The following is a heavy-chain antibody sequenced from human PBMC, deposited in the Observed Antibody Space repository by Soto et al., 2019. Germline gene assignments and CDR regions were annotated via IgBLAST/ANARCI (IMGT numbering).Heavy chain of an antibody. CDR3: ARSQGSSTSLEIYYYYYCGMDV. D-gene: IGHD2-2*01. J-gene: IGHJ6*02. V-gene: IGHV1-69*01. CDR2: IIPIPGTA. CDR1: GGTFSRYA. Sequence: QVQLVQSGAEVKKPGSSVKVSCKASGGTFSRYAISWVRQAPGQGLEWMGGIIPIPGTANYAQKFQGRVTITADESTSTGYMGLSSLRSEDTAVYYCARSQGSSTSLEIYYYYYCGMDVWVQGTTVTVSS.